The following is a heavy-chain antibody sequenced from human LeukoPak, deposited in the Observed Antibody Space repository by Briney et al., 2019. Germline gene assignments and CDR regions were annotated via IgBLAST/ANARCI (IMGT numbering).Heavy chain of an antibody. Sequence: SVKVSCKASGGTFSSYAISWVRQAPGQGLEWMGGIIPIFGTANYAQKFRGRVTITADESTSTAYMELSSLRSEDTAVYYCARDEHNYDFWSGQLDAFDIWGQGTMVTVSS. CDR3: ARDEHNYDFWSGQLDAFDI. J-gene: IGHJ3*02. CDR1: GGTFSSYA. V-gene: IGHV1-69*13. CDR2: IIPIFGTA. D-gene: IGHD3-3*01.